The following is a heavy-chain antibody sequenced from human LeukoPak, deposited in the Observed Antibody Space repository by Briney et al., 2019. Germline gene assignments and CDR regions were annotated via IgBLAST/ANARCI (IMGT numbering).Heavy chain of an antibody. CDR3: AKSDGYSYGKQFDY. J-gene: IGHJ4*02. V-gene: IGHV3-7*03. CDR2: IKQDGTEK. D-gene: IGHD5-18*01. CDR1: GFTFSDYW. Sequence: GGSLRLSCAASGFTFSDYWMSWVRQAPGKGLEWVANIKQDGTEKNYVDSVKGRFTISRDNAKNSLYLQLNSLRADDTAVYYCAKSDGYSYGKQFDYWGQGTLATVSS.